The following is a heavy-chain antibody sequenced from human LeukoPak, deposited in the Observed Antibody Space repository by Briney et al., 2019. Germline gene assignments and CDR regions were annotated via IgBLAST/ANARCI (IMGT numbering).Heavy chain of an antibody. CDR1: GFTLNITS. Sequence: GSLRLSCAASGFTLNITSMNWVRQAPGKGLEWISYIDKSSNRIYYADSVKGRFTISRDSAKNSLYLQMNSLRAEDTAVYYCARAHYDILTGRRYFDYWGQGTLVTVSS. D-gene: IGHD3-9*01. J-gene: IGHJ4*02. CDR3: ARAHYDILTGRRYFDY. CDR2: IDKSSNRI. V-gene: IGHV3-21*05.